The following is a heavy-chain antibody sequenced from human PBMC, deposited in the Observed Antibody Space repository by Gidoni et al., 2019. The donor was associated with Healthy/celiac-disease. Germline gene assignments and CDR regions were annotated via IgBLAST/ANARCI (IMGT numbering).Heavy chain of an antibody. V-gene: IGHV3-23*01. J-gene: IGHJ5*02. CDR3: AKGLGGATSPWFDP. CDR2: ISGSGGST. Sequence: EVQLLESGGGLVQPGGSLRLSCAASGFTFSSYAMSWVRQAPGRGLGWVSAISGSGGSTYYADSVKGRFTISRDNSKNTLYLQMNSLRAEDTAVYYCAKGLGGATSPWFDPWGQGTLVTVSS. D-gene: IGHD1-26*01. CDR1: GFTFSSYA.